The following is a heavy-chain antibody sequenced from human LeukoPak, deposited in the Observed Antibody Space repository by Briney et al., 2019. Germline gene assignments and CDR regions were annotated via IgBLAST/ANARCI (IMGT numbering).Heavy chain of an antibody. D-gene: IGHD3-10*01. CDR3: SRGPSGYFGSADYFES. Sequence: PGGSLRLSCAVSGFTFSNFEMSWVRQAPGQGLEWVSYISRSGNTIYYADSVKGRFTISRDDAKNSLYLQMNSLRAEDAAVYYWSRGPSGYFGSADYFESWGQGTLVTVSS. V-gene: IGHV3-48*03. CDR1: GFTFSNFE. CDR2: ISRSGNTI. J-gene: IGHJ4*02.